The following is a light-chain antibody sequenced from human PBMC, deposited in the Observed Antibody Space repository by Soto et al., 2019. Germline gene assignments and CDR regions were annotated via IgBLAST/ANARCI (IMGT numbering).Light chain of an antibody. CDR1: QSVYST. J-gene: IGKJ4*01. CDR2: HAS. Sequence: EIVMTQSPATLSVSPGERATLSCRASQSVYSTLAWYQQKPGQAPSLLIYHASTMATGIPARFSGSGSGTEFTLTISRLQSEDFAVYYCQQYNTWPLTFGGGTKLEIK. CDR3: QQYNTWPLT. V-gene: IGKV3-15*01.